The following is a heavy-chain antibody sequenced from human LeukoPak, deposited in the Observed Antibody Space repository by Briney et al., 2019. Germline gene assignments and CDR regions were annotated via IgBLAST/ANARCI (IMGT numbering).Heavy chain of an antibody. CDR2: ISYDGSNK. Sequence: PGGSLRLSCAASRFTFSSYAMHWVRQAPGKGLEWVAVISYDGSNKYYADSVKGRLTISRDNSKNTLYLQMNSLRAEDTAVYYCARDYCSSTSCYSVGGYWGQGTLVTLSS. CDR1: RFTFSSYA. V-gene: IGHV3-30-3*01. J-gene: IGHJ4*02. CDR3: ARDYCSSTSCYSVGGY. D-gene: IGHD2-2*01.